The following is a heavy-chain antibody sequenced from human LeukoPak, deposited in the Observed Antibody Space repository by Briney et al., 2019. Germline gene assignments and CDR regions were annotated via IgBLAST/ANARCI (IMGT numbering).Heavy chain of an antibody. CDR2: ISGSGGST. Sequence: PGGTLRLSCAVSGFTFSIYGMSWVRQAPGKGLEWVSAISGSGGSTFYADSVKGRFTISRDNSKNTLYVQMNSLRAEDTAVYYCAKDGRYYYDSSGYYYFDYGGQGTLVTVTS. J-gene: IGHJ4*02. V-gene: IGHV3-23*01. CDR1: GFTFSIYG. D-gene: IGHD3-22*01. CDR3: AKDGRYYYDSSGYYYFDY.